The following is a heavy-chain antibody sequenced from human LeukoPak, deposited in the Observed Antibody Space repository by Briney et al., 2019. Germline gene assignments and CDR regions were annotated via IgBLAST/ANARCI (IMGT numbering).Heavy chain of an antibody. V-gene: IGHV3-21*01. D-gene: IGHD3-10*01. J-gene: IGHJ4*02. CDR2: ISSSSGYI. CDR3: ARVIVSSGSHDY. Sequence: GGSLRLSCAASGFTFSSYSMSWVRQAPGKGLEWVSSISSSSGYIYYADSVTGRFTISRDNARNSLFLQMDSLRAEDTAVYYWARVIVSSGSHDYWGQGTLVTVSS. CDR1: GFTFSSYS.